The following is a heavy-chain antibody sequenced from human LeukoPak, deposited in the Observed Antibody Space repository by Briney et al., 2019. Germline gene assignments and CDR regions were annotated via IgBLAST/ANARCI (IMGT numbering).Heavy chain of an antibody. V-gene: IGHV5-51*01. CDR1: GYSFTSYW. D-gene: IGHD1-26*01. J-gene: IGHJ3*02. Sequence: GESPKISCKGSGYSFTSYWIGWVRQMPGKGLEWMGIIYPGDSDTKYSPSFQGQVTISADKSISTASLQWNSLKASDTAMYYCARAVGLQGHFDIWGQGTMVTVSP. CDR2: IYPGDSDT. CDR3: ARAVGLQGHFDI.